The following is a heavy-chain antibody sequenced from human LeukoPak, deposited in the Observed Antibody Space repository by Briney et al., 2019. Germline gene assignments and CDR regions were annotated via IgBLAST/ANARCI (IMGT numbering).Heavy chain of an antibody. J-gene: IGHJ1*01. V-gene: IGHV3-30*03. CDR3: ARSRWGARNGYFQH. D-gene: IGHD4-23*01. Sequence: GRSLRLSCAASGFSFRSYGMHWVRQAPGKGLEWVAVISYDGSNKYYADSVKGRFTISRDNSKNTLYLQMNSLRAEDTAVYYCARSRWGARNGYFQHWGQGTLVTVSS. CDR1: GFSFRSYG. CDR2: ISYDGSNK.